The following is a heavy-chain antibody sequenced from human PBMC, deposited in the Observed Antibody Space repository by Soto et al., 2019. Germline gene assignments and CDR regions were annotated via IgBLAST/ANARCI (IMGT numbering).Heavy chain of an antibody. CDR2: IYCNDDK. J-gene: IGHJ5*02. CDR3: AHRESYCGGDCYSPKGGENWFDP. CDR1: GFSLSTSGVG. Sequence: QITLKESGPTLVKPTQTLTLTCTFSGFSLSTSGVGVGWIRQPPGKALERLGLIYCNDDKRYSPSLKRRLTITTDTSKNQVVLTMTNMDPVDIATYYCAHRESYCGGDCYSPKGGENWFDPWGQGNLVTVSS. V-gene: IGHV2-5*01. D-gene: IGHD2-21*02.